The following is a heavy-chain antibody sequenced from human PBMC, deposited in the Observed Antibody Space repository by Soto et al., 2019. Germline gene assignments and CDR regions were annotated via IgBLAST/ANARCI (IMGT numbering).Heavy chain of an antibody. Sequence: EVQLLESGGGLVQPGGSLRLSCAASGFIFSDYAMSWVRQAPGKGLEWVSAISPSGGDTFDDDSVKGRFAISRDNSKNTLSLQMNSLRAGDTAVYYCAKRVEYSSSWAYFDHWGRGTLVIVSS. CDR2: ISPSGGDT. CDR1: GFIFSDYA. CDR3: AKRVEYSSSWAYFDH. J-gene: IGHJ4*02. V-gene: IGHV3-23*01. D-gene: IGHD6-6*01.